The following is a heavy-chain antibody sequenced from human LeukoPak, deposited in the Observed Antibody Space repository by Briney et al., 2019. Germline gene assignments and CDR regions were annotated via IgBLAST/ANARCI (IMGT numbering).Heavy chain of an antibody. CDR3: ATSIVVHDSSDKPYPGGVNY. J-gene: IGHJ4*02. D-gene: IGHD3-22*01. CDR1: GGSISSSSYY. Sequence: PSGTLSLTCTVSGGSISSSSYYWGWIRQPPGKGLEWIGSIYYSGSTYYNPSLKSRVTISVDTSKNQFSLKLSSVTAADTAVYYCATSIVVHDSSDKPYPGGVNYWGQGTLVTVSS. V-gene: IGHV4-39*01. CDR2: IYYSGST.